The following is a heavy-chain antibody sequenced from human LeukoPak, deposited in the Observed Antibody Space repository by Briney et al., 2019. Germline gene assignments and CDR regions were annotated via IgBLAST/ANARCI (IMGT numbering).Heavy chain of an antibody. J-gene: IGHJ4*02. V-gene: IGHV3-33*01. Sequence: GGSMRLSCAASGFIFSNDAMHWVRQAPGKGLEWVAFIWFDGSNKHYADSVKGRFTISRDNSEDTLYLQMNSLRAEDTAVYYCVRDPSGSGFAFDSWGQGALVTVSS. CDR1: GFIFSNDA. CDR2: IWFDGSNK. CDR3: VRDPSGSGFAFDS. D-gene: IGHD1-1*01.